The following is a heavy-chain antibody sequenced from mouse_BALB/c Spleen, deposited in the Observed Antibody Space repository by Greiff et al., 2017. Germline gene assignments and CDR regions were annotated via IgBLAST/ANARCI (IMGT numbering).Heavy chain of an antibody. CDR3: ARSDGYSSYAMDY. D-gene: IGHD2-3*01. V-gene: IGHV14-1*02. Sequence: VQLQQSGAELVRPGALVKLSCKASGFNIKDYYMHWVKQRPEQGLEWIGWIDPENGNTIYDPKFQGKASLTADTSSNTAYLQLSSLTSEDTAVYYCARSDGYSSYAMDYWGQGTSVTVSS. CDR1: GFNIKDYY. J-gene: IGHJ4*01. CDR2: IDPENGNT.